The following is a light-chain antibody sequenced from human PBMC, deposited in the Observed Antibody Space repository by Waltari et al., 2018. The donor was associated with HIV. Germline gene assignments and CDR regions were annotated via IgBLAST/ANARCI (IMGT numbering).Light chain of an antibody. CDR3: QQYNVWPPNT. Sequence: DIVLPQSPLTLSVSPGERAILSCRASQTIDTNFAWYQQKPGQAPRLLIYAASTRAPGIPPKFSGSGSGTRFTLTISSLQSEDFAVYYCQQYNVWPPNTFGQGTKVEIK. V-gene: IGKV3-15*01. CDR1: QTIDTN. J-gene: IGKJ2*01. CDR2: AAS.